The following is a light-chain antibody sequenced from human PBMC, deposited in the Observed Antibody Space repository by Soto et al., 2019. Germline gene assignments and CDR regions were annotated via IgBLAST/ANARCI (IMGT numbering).Light chain of an antibody. CDR1: QGISDT. V-gene: IGKV1-9*01. J-gene: IGKJ5*01. CDR2: AAS. CDR3: QQLFDSPIT. Sequence: RQSPATLSVSPGEGATLSCRASQGISDTLAWYQVKPGKAPKLLIYAASTLESGVPSRFSATVSGTEFSLTITSLQPEDFATYYCQQLFDSPITFGQGTRLEI.